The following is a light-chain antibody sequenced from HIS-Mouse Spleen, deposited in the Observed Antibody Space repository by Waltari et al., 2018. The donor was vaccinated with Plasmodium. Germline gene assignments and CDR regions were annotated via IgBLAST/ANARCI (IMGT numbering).Light chain of an antibody. V-gene: IGLV3-1*01. Sequence: SYELPQPPSVSVSPGQTASLTCSGYHLVAQYACWYQQKPGQSPVLVIYQDSKRPSGIPERFSGSNSGNTATLTISGTQAMDEADYYCQAWDSSTVVFGGGTKLTVL. CDR1: HLVAQY. J-gene: IGLJ2*01. CDR2: QDS. CDR3: QAWDSSTVV.